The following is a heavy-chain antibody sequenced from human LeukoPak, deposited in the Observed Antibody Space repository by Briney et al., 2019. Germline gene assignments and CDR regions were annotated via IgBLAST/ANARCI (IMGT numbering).Heavy chain of an antibody. CDR3: ASRGHYYDSSGYYLGGRSIDY. D-gene: IGHD3-22*01. Sequence: PSETLSLTCTVSGGSISSSSYYWGWIRQPPGKGLEWIGSIYYSGSTYYNPSLKSRVTISVDTSKNQFSLKLSSVTAADTAVYYCASRGHYYDSSGYYLGGRSIDYWGQGTLVTVSS. CDR2: IYYSGST. V-gene: IGHV4-39*01. J-gene: IGHJ4*02. CDR1: GGSISSSSYY.